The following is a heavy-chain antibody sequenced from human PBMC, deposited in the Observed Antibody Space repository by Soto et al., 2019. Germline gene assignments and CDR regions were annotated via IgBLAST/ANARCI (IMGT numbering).Heavy chain of an antibody. J-gene: IGHJ6*02. Sequence: EVQLVESGGGLVQPGGSLRLSCAASGFTCSSYRMNWVRQTPGKGLECVSYISSSSGTIYYADSVKGRFTISRDNAKNSLYLQMNSLRDEDTAVYYCAREDSGYDMGWYYSDMDVWGQGTTVTVSS. V-gene: IGHV3-48*02. D-gene: IGHD5-12*01. CDR1: GFTCSSYR. CDR2: ISSSSGTI. CDR3: AREDSGYDMGWYYSDMDV.